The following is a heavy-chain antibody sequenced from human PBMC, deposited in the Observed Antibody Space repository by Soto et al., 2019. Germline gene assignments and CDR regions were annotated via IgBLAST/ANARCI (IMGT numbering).Heavy chain of an antibody. CDR1: GFSLSTSGVG. D-gene: IGHD2-21*02. Sequence: QITLKESGPTLVKPTQTLTLTCTFSGFSLSTSGVGVGWIRQPPGKALEWLALIYWDDDKRYSPSLRSRLTISKDTSKNQVVLTMTNMDPVDTATYYCIQSRCGGDCLQSYASHYYYGMDVWGHGTTVTVSS. V-gene: IGHV2-5*02. CDR2: IYWDDDK. CDR3: IQSRCGGDCLQSYASHYYYGMDV. J-gene: IGHJ6*02.